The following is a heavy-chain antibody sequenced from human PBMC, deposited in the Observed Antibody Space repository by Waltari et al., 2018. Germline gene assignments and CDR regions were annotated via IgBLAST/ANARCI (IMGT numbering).Heavy chain of an antibody. J-gene: IGHJ4*02. D-gene: IGHD3-3*01. CDR1: GFTFSDHY. CDR3: AKGFFGPGHWVDY. Sequence: EVHLVESGGDLVQPGGSLLLSCAATGFTFSDHYMDWVRQAPGKGLEWVGRVRNKAYNYITEYAASMKGRFIISRDESKNSVYLQMNSLRAEDTALYYCAKGFFGPGHWVDYWGQGTLVTVSS. V-gene: IGHV3-72*01. CDR2: VRNKAYNYIT.